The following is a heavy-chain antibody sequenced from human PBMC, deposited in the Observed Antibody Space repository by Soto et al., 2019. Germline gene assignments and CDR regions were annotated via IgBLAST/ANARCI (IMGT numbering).Heavy chain of an antibody. CDR1: GGTFSSYA. D-gene: IGHD1-1*01. V-gene: IGHV1-69*13. CDR3: VRDLDDAFDI. J-gene: IGHJ3*02. CDR2: IIPIFGTA. Sequence: ASVKVSCKASGGTFSSYAISWVRQAPGQGLEWMGGIIPIFGTANYAQKFQGRVTITADESTSTAYMELSSLRSEDTAVYYCVRDLDDAFDIWGQGTMVTVSS.